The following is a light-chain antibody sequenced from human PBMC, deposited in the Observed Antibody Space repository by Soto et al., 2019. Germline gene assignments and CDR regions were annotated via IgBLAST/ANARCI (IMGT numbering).Light chain of an antibody. V-gene: IGKV3-15*01. CDR3: QQYNTWPPIT. Sequence: ETVLTQSPGTLSLSPGERATLSCRASQSVSSRYLAWYQQKPGQAPRLLIYGASTRATGIPARFSGSGSGTEFTLTISSLQSEDFAVYYCQQYNTWPPITFGQGTRLETK. CDR2: GAS. CDR1: QSVSSRY. J-gene: IGKJ5*01.